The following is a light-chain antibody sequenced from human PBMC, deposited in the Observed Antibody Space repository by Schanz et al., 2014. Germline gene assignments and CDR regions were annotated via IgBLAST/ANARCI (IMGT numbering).Light chain of an antibody. Sequence: EIVLTQSPATLSLSPGERATLSCRASQSVSSYLAWFQQKPGQAPSLLIYGAPRMATGIPDRFSGSGSGTEFTLTISSLQSEDFAVYYCQHYNNWPRWTFGQGTKVEIK. CDR2: GAP. J-gene: IGKJ1*01. CDR1: QSVSSY. V-gene: IGKV3D-15*01. CDR3: QHYNNWPRWT.